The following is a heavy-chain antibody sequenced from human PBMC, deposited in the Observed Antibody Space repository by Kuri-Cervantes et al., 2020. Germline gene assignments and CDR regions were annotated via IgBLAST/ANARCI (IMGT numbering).Heavy chain of an antibody. CDR2: ISSSSTTI. J-gene: IGHJ6*02. Sequence: GESLKISCAASGFTFSTYSMNWVRQAPGKGLEWVSYISSSSTTIYYADSVKGRFTISRDNAKNSLYLQMNSLRDEDTAVYYCARDYYGSETYYTLYYYGMVVWGQGTTVTVSS. V-gene: IGHV3-48*02. CDR3: ARDYYGSETYYTLYYYGMVV. D-gene: IGHD3-10*01. CDR1: GFTFSTYS.